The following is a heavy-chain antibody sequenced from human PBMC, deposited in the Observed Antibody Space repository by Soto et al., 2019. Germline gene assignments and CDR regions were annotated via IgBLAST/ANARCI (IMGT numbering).Heavy chain of an antibody. V-gene: IGHV1-69*01. CDR3: ARDGVDTPMIY. CDR1: GGIFGSNA. J-gene: IGHJ4*02. D-gene: IGHD5-18*01. CDR2: IIPMFRTP. Sequence: QVQLVQSGAEVKKPGSSGKVSCKSSGGIFGSNASSWVRQAPGQGLEWMGGIIPMFRTPNYAQKFQGRVTITSDESTSTAYMELNSLRSEDTAVYFCARDGVDTPMIYWGQGPLLTVSS.